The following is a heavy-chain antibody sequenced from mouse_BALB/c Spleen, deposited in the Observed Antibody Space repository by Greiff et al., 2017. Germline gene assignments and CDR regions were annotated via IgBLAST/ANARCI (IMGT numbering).Heavy chain of an antibody. CDR3: ARHDSNLLLLAY. D-gene: IGHD1-1*01. V-gene: IGHV1-62-2*01. CDR1: GYTFTEYI. J-gene: IGHJ3*01. CDR2: FYPGSGSI. Sequence: QVQLQQSGAGLVKPGASVKLSCKASGYTFTEYIIHWVKQRSGQGLEWIGWFYPGSGSIKYNEKFKDKATLTADKSSSTVYMELSRLTSEDSAVYFRARHDSNLLLLAYWGQGTLVTVSA.